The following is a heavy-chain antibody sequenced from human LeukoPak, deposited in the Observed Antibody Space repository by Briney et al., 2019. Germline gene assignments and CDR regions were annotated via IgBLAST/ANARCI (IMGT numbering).Heavy chain of an antibody. CDR2: IYTSGST. V-gene: IGHV4-61*02. Sequence: SETLSLTCTVSGGSIRSGSYYWSWIRQPAGKGLEWIGRIYTSGSTNYNPSLKSRVTISLDTSKNQFSLKLSSVTAADTAVYFCATLVSTRYYFDYWGQGTLVTVSS. D-gene: IGHD5/OR15-5a*01. CDR1: GGSIRSGSYY. CDR3: ATLVSTRYYFDY. J-gene: IGHJ4*02.